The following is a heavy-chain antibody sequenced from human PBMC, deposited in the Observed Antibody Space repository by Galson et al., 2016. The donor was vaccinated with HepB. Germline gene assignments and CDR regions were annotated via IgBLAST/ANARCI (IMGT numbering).Heavy chain of an antibody. Sequence: TLSLTCTVSGGSISSGYYYWSWIRQLPGKGLEWIGYISYSGSTDYNPSLQSRVTISADTSKNQFSLKLTSVTAADTAVYYCARDHCTGGVCYSSPWYYGMDVWGQGTTVTVSS. CDR1: GGSISSGYYY. CDR2: ISYSGST. CDR3: ARDHCTGGVCYSSPWYYGMDV. J-gene: IGHJ6*02. V-gene: IGHV4-31*03. D-gene: IGHD2-8*02.